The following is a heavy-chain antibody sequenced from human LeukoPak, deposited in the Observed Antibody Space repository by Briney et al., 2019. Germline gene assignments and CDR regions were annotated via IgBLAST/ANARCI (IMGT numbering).Heavy chain of an antibody. CDR3: ARVSDGLRTGVRGVIPNPLGYFDL. CDR1: GLSISISNW. J-gene: IGHJ2*01. CDR2: IYHSGST. V-gene: IGHV4-4*02. D-gene: IGHD3-10*02. Sequence: LSPTRAVDGLSISISNWWCCVLQPQGRGLEWIGEIYHSGSTYYNPSLKSRVTISVDKPKNHFSLNLSSVTAADTAVYYCARVSDGLRTGVRGVIPNPLGYFDLWGRGTLVTVSS.